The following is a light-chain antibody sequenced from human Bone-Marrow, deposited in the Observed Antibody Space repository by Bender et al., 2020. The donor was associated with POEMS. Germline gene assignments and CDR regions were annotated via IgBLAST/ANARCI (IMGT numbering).Light chain of an antibody. CDR2: FNN. CDR3: ASWVGSLSTWV. J-gene: IGLJ3*02. CDR1: SSNIGSNA. Sequence: QSVLTQPPSASATPGQRVTISCSGSSSNIGSNAVNWYQQFPGAAPKSLIYFNNQRPSGVPDRFSGSKSGTSAYLAISGLRSDDEADYYCASWVGSLSTWVFGGGTKLTVL. V-gene: IGLV1-47*02.